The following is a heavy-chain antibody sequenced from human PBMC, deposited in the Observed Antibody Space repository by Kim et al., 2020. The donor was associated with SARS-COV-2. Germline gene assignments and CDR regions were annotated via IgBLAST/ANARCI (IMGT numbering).Heavy chain of an antibody. Sequence: GGSLRLSCAASGFTFNSYAMSWVRQAPGKGLEWVSGISGSGGSTYYADSVKGRFTISRDNSKNTLYLQMNSLRAEDTAVYYCAKIYLSSYYYDSSAYLPDYWGQGTLVTVSS. V-gene: IGHV3-23*01. D-gene: IGHD3-22*01. J-gene: IGHJ4*02. CDR2: ISGSGGST. CDR3: AKIYLSSYYYDSSAYLPDY. CDR1: GFTFNSYA.